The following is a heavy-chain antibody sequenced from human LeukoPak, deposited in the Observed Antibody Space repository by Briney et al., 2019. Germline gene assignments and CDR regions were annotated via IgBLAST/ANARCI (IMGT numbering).Heavy chain of an antibody. V-gene: IGHV3-23*01. J-gene: IGHJ3*02. D-gene: IGHD5-18*01. CDR2: ISGSGGST. Sequence: GWSLRLSCAASGFTFSSYAMSWVRQAPGRGLEWVAAISGSGGSTYYADSVKGRFTISRDNSKNTLYLQMNSLRAEDTAVYYCAKDGYSYVRDAFDIWGQGTMVTVSS. CDR3: AKDGYSYVRDAFDI. CDR1: GFTFSSYA.